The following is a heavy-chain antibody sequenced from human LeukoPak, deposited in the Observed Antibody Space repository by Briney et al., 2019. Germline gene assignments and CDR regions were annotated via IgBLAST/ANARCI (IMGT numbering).Heavy chain of an antibody. Sequence: SSYGMHWVRQAPGKGLEWIGSIYYSGITYYNPSLKSRVTISVDTSKNQFSLKLTSVTAADTAVYYCARLGGAIYFYYMDVWGKGTTVTISS. J-gene: IGHJ6*03. V-gene: IGHV4-39*01. CDR1: SSYG. D-gene: IGHD2-2*02. CDR2: IYYSGIT. CDR3: ARLGGAIYFYYMDV.